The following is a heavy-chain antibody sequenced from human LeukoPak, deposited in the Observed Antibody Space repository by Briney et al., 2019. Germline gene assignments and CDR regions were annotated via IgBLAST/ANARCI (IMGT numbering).Heavy chain of an antibody. Sequence: GGSLRLSCAASGFTFSMYSMSWVRQAPGKGLEWVSAIRSTGVDTYYADSVRGRFTISRDNSRGTLSLQMNSLRVEDTAVYFCAILSWDGRGSFYWGQGALVTVSS. CDR2: IRSTGVDT. CDR1: GFTFSMYS. V-gene: IGHV3-23*01. D-gene: IGHD2/OR15-2a*01. CDR3: AILSWDGRGSFY. J-gene: IGHJ4*02.